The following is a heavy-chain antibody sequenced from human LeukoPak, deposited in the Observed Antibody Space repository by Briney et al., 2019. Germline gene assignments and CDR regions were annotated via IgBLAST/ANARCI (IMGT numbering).Heavy chain of an antibody. CDR3: ARAITRDHDY. CDR1: GFTFSTYS. Sequence: GGSLRLSCAASGFTFSTYSMNWVRQAPGKGLEWVSSISSSSSYIYYANSVKGRFTISRDNARKSLFLQMNSLRAEDTAVYYCARAITRDHDYWGQGTLVTVSS. CDR2: ISSSSSYI. J-gene: IGHJ4*02. D-gene: IGHD3-16*01. V-gene: IGHV3-21*01.